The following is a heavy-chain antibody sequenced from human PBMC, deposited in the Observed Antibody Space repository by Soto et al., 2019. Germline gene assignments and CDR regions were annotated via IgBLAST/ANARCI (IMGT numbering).Heavy chain of an antibody. J-gene: IGHJ6*02. Sequence: QVQLVQSGAEVKKPGSSVKVSCKASGGTFSRYTISWVRQAPGQGLEWMGRIIPILDIPNYAQNFQGRVTITAEKSTSPPYMGLSSLRSDDTALYYCARYFTGVLVLGASPPGGDNYGWDVWGQGTTVTVSS. V-gene: IGHV1-69*02. CDR1: GGTFSRYT. D-gene: IGHD2-15*01. CDR3: ARYFTGVLVLGASPPGGDNYGWDV. CDR2: IIPILDIP.